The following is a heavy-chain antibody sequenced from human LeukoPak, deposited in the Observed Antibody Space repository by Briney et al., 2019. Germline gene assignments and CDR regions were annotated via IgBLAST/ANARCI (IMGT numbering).Heavy chain of an antibody. J-gene: IGHJ4*02. V-gene: IGHV1-2*07. CDR3: ARDVGSLVVDY. D-gene: IGHD2-8*02. CDR1: GYTFTDYY. Sequence: GASVKVSCKASGYTFTDYYIHWVRQAPGQGLEWMGWINPNSGGTNYAHKFQGRVTMTSNTSISTVYMDLSSLNSDDTAVYYCARDVGSLVVDYWGQGTLVPVSS. CDR2: INPNSGGT.